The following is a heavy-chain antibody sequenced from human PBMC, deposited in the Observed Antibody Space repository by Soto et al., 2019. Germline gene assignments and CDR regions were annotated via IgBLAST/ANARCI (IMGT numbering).Heavy chain of an antibody. CDR2: ISAYNGNT. D-gene: IGHD4-17*01. J-gene: IGHJ5*02. Sequence: QVQLVQSGAEVKKPGASVKVSCKASGYTFTSYGISRVRQAPGQGLEWMGWISAYNGNTNYAQKLQGRVTMTTDTSTSTAYMELRSLRSDDTAVYYCARELTTVTTSYWFDPWGQGTLVTVSS. CDR1: GYTFTSYG. V-gene: IGHV1-18*01. CDR3: ARELTTVTTSYWFDP.